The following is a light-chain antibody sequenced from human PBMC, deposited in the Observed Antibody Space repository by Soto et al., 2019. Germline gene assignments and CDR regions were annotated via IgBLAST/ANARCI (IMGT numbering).Light chain of an antibody. CDR2: AAS. V-gene: IGKV1-9*01. CDR3: HQLKSYPLT. CDR1: QGISTY. Sequence: DILLTQSPSFLSASVGDRVTITCRATQGISTYLAWYQQKPGKAPNLLIYAASTLQSGVPSRFSGSGSGTEFTLTISSLQPEDFATYYCHQLKSYPLTFGGGTKVEIK. J-gene: IGKJ4*01.